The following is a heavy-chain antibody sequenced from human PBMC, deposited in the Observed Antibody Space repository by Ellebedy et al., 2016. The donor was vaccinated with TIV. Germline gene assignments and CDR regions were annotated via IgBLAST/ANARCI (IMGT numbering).Heavy chain of an antibody. CDR1: GFTFSTSS. J-gene: IGHJ4*02. V-gene: IGHV3-48*04. D-gene: IGHD4-23*01. CDR2: IMSSGSTI. Sequence: GESLKISXAASGFTFSTSSMNWVRQAPGKGLEWISYIMSSGSTIYYLDSVKGRFTISRDNAKNSLYLEMNTLRPDDTAVYYCARVMGRWSYSFDYWGQGTLVTVSS. CDR3: ARVMGRWSYSFDY.